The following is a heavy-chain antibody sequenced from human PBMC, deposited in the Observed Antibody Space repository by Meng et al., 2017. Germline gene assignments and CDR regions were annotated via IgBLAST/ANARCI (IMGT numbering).Heavy chain of an antibody. CDR3: AHNFRLPHSSGWYVGRFDP. Sequence: QIHMNVSCPTLVKPTQTLTLTFTFSGFSISTSGVVVGWIRQPPGKALEWLALIYWDDDKRYSPSLKSRLTITKDTSKNQVVLTMTNMDPVDTATYYCAHNFRLPHSSGWYVGRFDPWGQGTLVTVSS. CDR1: GFSISTSGVV. J-gene: IGHJ5*02. CDR2: IYWDDDK. D-gene: IGHD6-19*01. V-gene: IGHV2-5*02.